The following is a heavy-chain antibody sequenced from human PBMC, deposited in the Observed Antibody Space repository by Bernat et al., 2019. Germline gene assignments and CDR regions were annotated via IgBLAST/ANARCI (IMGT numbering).Heavy chain of an antibody. Sequence: EVQLVESGGGLVQPGGSLRLSCAASGFIFSDPYMDWVRQAPGKGLEWVARIKNKGYSYTTEYAASVKGRFTISRDDSKNSLYLQMNSLRAEDTAVYYCASLSTPQYYYGSGSYLDYWGQGTLVTVSS. CDR3: ASLSTPQYYYGSGSYLDY. CDR1: GFIFSDPY. D-gene: IGHD3-10*01. J-gene: IGHJ4*02. CDR2: IKNKGYSYTT. V-gene: IGHV3-72*01.